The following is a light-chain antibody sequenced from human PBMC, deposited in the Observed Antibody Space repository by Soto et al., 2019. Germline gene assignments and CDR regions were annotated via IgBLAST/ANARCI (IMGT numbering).Light chain of an antibody. CDR1: QSVSSRY. CDR3: QQYGSSTLT. V-gene: IGKV3D-20*01. Sequence: ILFTQSPAPRSLSPGETATLSCGASQSVSSRYLAWYQQKHGLAPRLVIYDASSRATGIPDRFSGSGSGTDCTLTISRLEKEDFAVYYCQQYGSSTLTFGGGTKVDIK. CDR2: DAS. J-gene: IGKJ4*01.